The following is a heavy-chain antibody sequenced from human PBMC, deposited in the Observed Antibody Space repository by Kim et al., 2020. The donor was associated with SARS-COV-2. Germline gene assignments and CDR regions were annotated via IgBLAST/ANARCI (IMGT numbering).Heavy chain of an antibody. Sequence: GSLRLSCAASGFTFSSYDMAWVRHAPGKGLEWVSSISKSGTYIHYKDSVKGRFTISRDNAKNSLYLHMNSLRAEDTAVYHCARGIDYWGQGSLVTVSS. J-gene: IGHJ4*02. V-gene: IGHV3-21*01. CDR1: GFTFSSYD. CDR2: ISKSGTYI. CDR3: ARGIDY.